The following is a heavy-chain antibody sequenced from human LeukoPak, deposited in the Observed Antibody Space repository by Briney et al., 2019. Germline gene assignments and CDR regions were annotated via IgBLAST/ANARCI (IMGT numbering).Heavy chain of an antibody. CDR3: AIQTTVTYYYFDY. Sequence: APVKVSCRASGYTFTSYDINWVRQATGQGLEWMGWMNPNSGNTGYAQKFQGRVTMTRNTSISTAYMELSSLRSEDTAVYYCAIQTTVTYYYFDYWGQGTLVTVSS. V-gene: IGHV1-8*01. D-gene: IGHD4-17*01. CDR2: MNPNSGNT. J-gene: IGHJ4*02. CDR1: GYTFTSYD.